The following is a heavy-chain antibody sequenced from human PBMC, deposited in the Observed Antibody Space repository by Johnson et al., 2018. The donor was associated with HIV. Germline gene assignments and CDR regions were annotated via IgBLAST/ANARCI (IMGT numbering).Heavy chain of an antibody. J-gene: IGHJ3*02. D-gene: IGHD3-3*01. CDR3: TTEGAGAPLEWSRIGANALDI. CDR1: GFTFSSYG. V-gene: IGHV3-33*08. Sequence: QVQLVESGGAVVQPGRSLRLSCAASGFTFSSYGMHWVRQGPGKGLEWVAVIWYDGRNKYYADSVKGRFTISRDNSKNTLYLQMNRLKTEDTAVYYCTTEGAGAPLEWSRIGANALDIWGQGTMVTVSS. CDR2: IWYDGRNK.